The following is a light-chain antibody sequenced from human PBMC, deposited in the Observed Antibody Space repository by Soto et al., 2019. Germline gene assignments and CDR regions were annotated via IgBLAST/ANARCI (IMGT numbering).Light chain of an antibody. CDR1: QSISNSY. V-gene: IGKV3-20*01. CDR2: GAS. J-gene: IGKJ1*01. CDR3: QHYNSYSEA. Sequence: IVLTQSPGTLSLSPGERATLSCRASQSISNSYLAWYQQKPGQAPRLLIYGASSRATGIPDRFSGSGSGTEFTLTISSLQPDDFATYCCQHYNSYSEAFGQGTKVDI.